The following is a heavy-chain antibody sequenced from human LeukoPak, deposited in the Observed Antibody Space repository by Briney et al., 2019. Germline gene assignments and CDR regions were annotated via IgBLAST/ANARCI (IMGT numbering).Heavy chain of an antibody. CDR3: ARDRGSYCGGDCYDY. J-gene: IGHJ4*02. Sequence: PSETLSLTCTVSGVSISSGDYYWSWIRQPPGKGLEWIAYIYYTGTTYYNPSLKSRVTTVIDMSKNQFSLKLSSVTAADTAVYYCARDRGSYCGGDCYDYWGQGTLVTVSS. V-gene: IGHV4-30-4*01. D-gene: IGHD2-21*01. CDR2: IYYTGTT. CDR1: GVSISSGDYY.